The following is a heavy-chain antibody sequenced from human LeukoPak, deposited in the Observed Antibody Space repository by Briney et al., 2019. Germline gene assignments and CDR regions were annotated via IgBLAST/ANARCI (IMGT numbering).Heavy chain of an antibody. CDR2: ICGSGGCT. J-gene: IGHJ4*02. CDR1: GFTFNTYA. Sequence: GGSLRLSCEASGFTFNTYAIYWVRQAPGKGLEWVSGICGSGGCTYYADSVKGRFTISRDNSKNTVYLQMNSLTADDTAVYYCSKTTVGYSSGRYPGWPADCWGQGTLVTVSS. D-gene: IGHD6-19*01. V-gene: IGHV3-23*01. CDR3: SKTTVGYSSGRYPGWPADC.